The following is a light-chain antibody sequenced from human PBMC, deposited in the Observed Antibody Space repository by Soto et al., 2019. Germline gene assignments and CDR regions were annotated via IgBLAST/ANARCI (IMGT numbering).Light chain of an antibody. V-gene: IGKV1-39*01. Sequence: DIQMTQSPSTLSASVGDRVTITCRASQTITSHLNWYQQKPGKAPNFLIYGASRLQSGVPSRFSGSGFGTDFNLTISSLQPEDFATYYCQQTFNDPITFGQGTRLEIK. CDR2: GAS. CDR3: QQTFNDPIT. J-gene: IGKJ5*01. CDR1: QTITSH.